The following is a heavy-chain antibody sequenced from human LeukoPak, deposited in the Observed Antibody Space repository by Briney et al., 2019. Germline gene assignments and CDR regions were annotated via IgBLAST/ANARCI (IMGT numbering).Heavy chain of an antibody. Sequence: SETLSLTCTVSGGSISSGSYYWSWIRQPAGKGLEWIGRIYTSGSTNYNPSLKSRVTISVDTSKNQFSLKLSSVTAADTAVYYCARAAYCSGGSCRYYYYYMDVWGKGTTVTVTS. CDR3: ARAAYCSGGSCRYYYYYMDV. J-gene: IGHJ6*03. CDR1: GGSISSGSYY. CDR2: IYTSGST. V-gene: IGHV4-61*02. D-gene: IGHD2-15*01.